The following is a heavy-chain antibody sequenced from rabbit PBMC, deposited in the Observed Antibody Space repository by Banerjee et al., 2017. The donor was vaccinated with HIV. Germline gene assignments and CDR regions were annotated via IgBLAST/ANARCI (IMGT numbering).Heavy chain of an antibody. CDR3: ARDATGYGYASFDL. CDR1: GFSFSSGYY. J-gene: IGHJ4*01. Sequence: QQLVESGRGLVQPGASLTLTCKASGFSFSSGYYMSWVRQAPGKGLEWIGCIGTGSGTTYYASWAKGRFTISKTSSTTVTLQMTSLTAADTATYFCARDATGYGYASFDLWGPGTLVTVS. V-gene: IGHV1S40*01. CDR2: IGTGSGTT. D-gene: IGHD6-1*01.